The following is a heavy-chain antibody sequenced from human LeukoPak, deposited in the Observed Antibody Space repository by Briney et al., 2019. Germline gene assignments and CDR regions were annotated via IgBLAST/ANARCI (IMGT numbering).Heavy chain of an antibody. J-gene: IGHJ5*02. D-gene: IGHD2-2*01. Sequence: SETLSLTCTVSGGSISSYYWSWIRQPPGKGLEWIGYIYYSGSTNYNPSLKSRVTISVDTSKNQFSLKLSSVTAADTAVYYCARASSVGYQRQTGWFDPWGQGTLVTVSS. CDR3: ARASSVGYQRQTGWFDP. CDR1: GGSISSYY. CDR2: IYYSGST. V-gene: IGHV4-59*01.